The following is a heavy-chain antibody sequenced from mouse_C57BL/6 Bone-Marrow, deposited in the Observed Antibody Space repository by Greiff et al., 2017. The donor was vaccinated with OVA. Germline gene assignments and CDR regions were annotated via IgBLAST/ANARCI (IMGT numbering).Heavy chain of an antibody. V-gene: IGHV1-64*01. Sequence: QVQLQQPGAELVKPGASVKLSCKASGYTFTSYWMHWVKQRPGQGLEWIGMIHPNSGSTNYNEKFKSKATLTVDKSSSTAYMQLSSLTSEDSAVYYCAREDDWAYYAMDYWGQGTSVTFSS. CDR3: AREDDWAYYAMDY. D-gene: IGHD2-4*01. J-gene: IGHJ4*01. CDR2: IHPNSGST. CDR1: GYTFTSYW.